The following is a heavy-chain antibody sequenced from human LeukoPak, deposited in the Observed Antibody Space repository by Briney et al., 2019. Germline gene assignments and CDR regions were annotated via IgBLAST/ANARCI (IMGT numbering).Heavy chain of an antibody. D-gene: IGHD3/OR15-3a*01. CDR1: GGSLSSSSYY. J-gene: IGHJ4*02. V-gene: IGHV4-39*01. CDR3: ARHRDYYFDY. Sequence: PSETLSLTCTVSGGSLSSSSYYWGWLRQPPGTGLEWIGSIYYSGSTYYNPSLKSRVTISVDTSKNQFSLKLSSVTAADTAVYYCARHRDYYFDYWGQGTLVTVSS. CDR2: IYYSGST.